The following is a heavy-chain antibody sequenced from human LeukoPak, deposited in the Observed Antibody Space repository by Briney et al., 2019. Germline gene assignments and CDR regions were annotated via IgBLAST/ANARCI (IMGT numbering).Heavy chain of an antibody. J-gene: IGHJ4*02. V-gene: IGHV3-53*01. Sequence: GGALRLSCAVPGFTVSSHYMTWVRQAPGKVQERVSIIYSSGNIYYRESVKGRFTMSTDNSKNTLYLQMNSLRADDTAVYYCVRDRPHGDEKTGELDYWGQGTLVTVSS. CDR3: VRDRPHGDEKTGELDY. CDR1: GFTVSSHY. CDR2: IYSSGNI. D-gene: IGHD3-16*01.